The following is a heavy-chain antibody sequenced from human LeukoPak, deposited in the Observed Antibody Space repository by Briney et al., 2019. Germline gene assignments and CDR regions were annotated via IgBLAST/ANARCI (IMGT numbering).Heavy chain of an antibody. CDR2: ISSSGDTI. CDR3: TRDPSYYYDSTGYN. D-gene: IGHD3-22*01. CDR1: GFTFTVYP. J-gene: IGHJ4*01. V-gene: IGHV3-48*01. Sequence: GRSLRLSRAASGFTFTVYPINWVRQAPGKGQGWVSKISSSGDTIYYADSVKGRFTISRDNAKNSLYLQMNSLRAADTAVYHCTRDPSYYYDSTGYNWGHGTLVTVSS.